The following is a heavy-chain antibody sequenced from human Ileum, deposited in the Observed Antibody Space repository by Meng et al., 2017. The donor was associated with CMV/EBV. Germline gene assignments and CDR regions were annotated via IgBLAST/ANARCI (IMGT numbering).Heavy chain of an antibody. D-gene: IGHD3-3*01. CDR3: ARELKDFWSGPGTGGFDY. J-gene: IGHJ4*02. Sequence: TFSSYTISWVRQAPGQGLEWMGRIIPILGIANYAQKFQGRVTITADKSTSTAYMELSSLRSEDTAVYYCARELKDFWSGPGTGGFDYWGQGTLVTVSS. CDR2: IIPILGIA. V-gene: IGHV1-69*04. CDR1: TFSSYT.